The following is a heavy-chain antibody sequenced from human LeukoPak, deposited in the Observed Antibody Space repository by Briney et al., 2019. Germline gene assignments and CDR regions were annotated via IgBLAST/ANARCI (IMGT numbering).Heavy chain of an antibody. Sequence: GGPLRLSCSASGFTFSSYAMHWVRQAPGKGLEYVSAISSNGGSTYYADSVKGRFTISRDNSKNTLYLQMSSLRAEDTAVYYCVSFVVVVAAIAFDIWGQGTMVTVSS. J-gene: IGHJ3*02. CDR3: VSFVVVVAAIAFDI. D-gene: IGHD2-15*01. CDR1: GFTFSSYA. CDR2: ISSNGGST. V-gene: IGHV3-64D*06.